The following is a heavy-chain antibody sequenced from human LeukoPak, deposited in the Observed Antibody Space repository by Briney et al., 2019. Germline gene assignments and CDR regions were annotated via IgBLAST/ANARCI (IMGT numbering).Heavy chain of an antibody. D-gene: IGHD1-26*01. J-gene: IGHJ5*02. CDR2: MNPNSGNT. Sequence: ASVKVSCKASGYTFTSYDINWVRQATGQGLEWMGWMNPNSGNTGYAQKFQGRVTMTRDTSISTAYMELSRLRSDDTAVYYCASSIVGATKYNWFDPWGQGTLVTVSS. V-gene: IGHV1-8*01. CDR1: GYTFTSYD. CDR3: ASSIVGATKYNWFDP.